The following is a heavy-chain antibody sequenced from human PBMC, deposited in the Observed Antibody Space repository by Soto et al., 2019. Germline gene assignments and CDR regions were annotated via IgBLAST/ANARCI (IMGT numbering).Heavy chain of an antibody. CDR3: AKDSSSNGMDV. CDR1: GFTFSSYG. D-gene: IGHD6-6*01. J-gene: IGHJ6*02. V-gene: IGHV3-30*18. CDR2: ISYDGSNK. Sequence: GGSLRLSCAASGFTFSSYGMHWVRQAPGKGLEWVAVISYDGSNKYYADSVKGRFTISRDNSKNTLYLQMTSLRAEDTAVYYCAKDSSSNGMDVWGQGTTVTVSS.